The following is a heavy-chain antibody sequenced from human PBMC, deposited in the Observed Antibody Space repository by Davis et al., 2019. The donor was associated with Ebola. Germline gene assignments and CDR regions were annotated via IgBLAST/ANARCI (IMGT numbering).Heavy chain of an antibody. CDR2: ISFDGSNK. CDR1: GFTFSDYS. D-gene: IGHD6-13*01. Sequence: PGGSLRLSCAASGFTFSDYSMYWVRQAPGKGLEWVTVISFDGSNKYYADSVKGRFTISRDNAKNSLYLQMNSLRAEDTALYYCVKDDGSSSWYYFDYWGQGTLVTVSS. J-gene: IGHJ4*02. V-gene: IGHV3-30-3*01. CDR3: VKDDGSSSWYYFDY.